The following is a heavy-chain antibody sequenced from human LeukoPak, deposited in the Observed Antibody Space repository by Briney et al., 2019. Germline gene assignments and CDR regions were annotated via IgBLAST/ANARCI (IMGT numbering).Heavy chain of an antibody. D-gene: IGHD3-3*01. CDR3: ASQANHDFWSAIDY. J-gene: IGHJ4*02. CDR2: IYSGGSI. Sequence: GGSLRLSCAASGFTVSSNDMSWVRQAPGKGLEWVSVIYSGGSIYYADSVKGRFTISRDNSKNTLYLQMNSLRAEDTAVYYCASQANHDFWSAIDYWGQGTLVTVSS. CDR1: GFTVSSND. V-gene: IGHV3-53*01.